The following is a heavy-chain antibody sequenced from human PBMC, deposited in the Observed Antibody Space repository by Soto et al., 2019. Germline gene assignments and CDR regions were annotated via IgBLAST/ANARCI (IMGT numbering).Heavy chain of an antibody. Sequence: QVQLQESGPGLVKPSETLSLTCTVSGGSISSYYWSWIRQPPGKGLEWIGYIYYSGSTNYHPSLKSRVTISVDTSKNQFSLKLSSVTAADTAVYYCARSTTKYGMDVWGQGTTVTVSS. D-gene: IGHD1-1*01. J-gene: IGHJ6*02. CDR2: IYYSGST. CDR3: ARSTTKYGMDV. CDR1: GGSISSYY. V-gene: IGHV4-59*08.